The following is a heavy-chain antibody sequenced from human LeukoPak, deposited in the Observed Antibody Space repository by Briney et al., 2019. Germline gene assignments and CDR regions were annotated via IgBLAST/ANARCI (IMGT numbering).Heavy chain of an antibody. V-gene: IGHV5-51*01. Sequence: GESLKISCKGSGYSFSTYWIGWVRQMPGKGLEWMGIIYPSDSEARYSPSFQGQVTISADKSIDTAYLQWSSLKASDTAMYYCARDGPMVRGAVEDAFDIWGQGTMVTVSS. CDR3: ARDGPMVRGAVEDAFDI. J-gene: IGHJ3*02. CDR1: GYSFSTYW. D-gene: IGHD3-10*01. CDR2: IYPSDSEA.